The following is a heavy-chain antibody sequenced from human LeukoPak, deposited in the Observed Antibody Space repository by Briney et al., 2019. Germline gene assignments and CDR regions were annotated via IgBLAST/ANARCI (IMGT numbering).Heavy chain of an antibody. V-gene: IGHV1-18*01. CDR2: ISTYNGNT. CDR1: GYNLNSYG. CDR3: ARDLEYSSGWYFDN. Sequence: EASVKVSCKASGYNLNSYGISWVRQAPGQGLEWMGWISTYNGNTNYAQNLQDRVTMTTGTSTSTAHMEVRSLRSDDTAVYYCARDLEYSSGWYFDNWGQGTLVTVSS. D-gene: IGHD6-19*01. J-gene: IGHJ4*02.